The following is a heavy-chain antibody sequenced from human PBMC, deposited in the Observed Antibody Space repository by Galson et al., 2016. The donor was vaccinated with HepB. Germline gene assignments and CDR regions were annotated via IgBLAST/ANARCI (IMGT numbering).Heavy chain of an antibody. CDR3: ARDTHDYGDSGPDY. CDR2: INNDGSRT. Sequence: SLRLSCAVSGFTFSSHWMHWVRQAPGKGLVWVSRINNDGSRTDYADSMKGRFTISRDNAKNTLSLQMDSLGVEDTAVYYCARDTHDYGDSGPDYRGQGTLVTVSS. J-gene: IGHJ4*02. D-gene: IGHD4-17*01. V-gene: IGHV3-74*01. CDR1: GFTFSSHW.